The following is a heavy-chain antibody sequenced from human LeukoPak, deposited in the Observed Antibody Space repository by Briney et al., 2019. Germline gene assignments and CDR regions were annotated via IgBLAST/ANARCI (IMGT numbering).Heavy chain of an antibody. CDR2: IYYSGNT. CDR3: ARLRAPGSYHYWYFDL. CDR1: GGSIISSSNY. J-gene: IGHJ2*01. V-gene: IGHV4-39*01. D-gene: IGHD1-26*01. Sequence: PSETLSLTCTVSGGSIISSSNYWGWIRQPPGKGLEWIVSIYYSGNTYSNPSLTSRATISVDTSKNQFSLRLSSVTAADTAVYYCARLRAPGSYHYWYFDLWGRGTLVTVSS.